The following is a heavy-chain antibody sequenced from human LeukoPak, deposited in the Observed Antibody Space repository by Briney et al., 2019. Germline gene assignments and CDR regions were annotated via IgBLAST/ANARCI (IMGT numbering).Heavy chain of an antibody. CDR3: ARELRPNDY. J-gene: IGHJ4*02. CDR2: ITISGDDT. Sequence: GGSLRLSCAASGLILSNFAMTWVRQAPRKGLEWVSSITISGDDTFYADSVKGRFTISRDNSKNTLYLQMDSLKAEDTAVYYCARELRPNDYWGQGTLVTVSS. D-gene: IGHD2-15*01. CDR1: GLILSNFA. V-gene: IGHV3-23*01.